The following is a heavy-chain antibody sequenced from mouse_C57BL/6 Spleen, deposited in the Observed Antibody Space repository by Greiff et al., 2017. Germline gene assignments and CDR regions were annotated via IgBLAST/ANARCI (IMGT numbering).Heavy chain of an antibody. CDR2: ITPNNGGT. CDR3: ARKDYDYEGFAY. Sequence: EVQLQQSGPELVKPGASVKMSCKASGYTFTDYNMHWVKQSHGKSLEWIGYITPNNGGTSYNQKFKGKATLTVNKSSSTAYMELRSLTSEDSAVYYCARKDYDYEGFAYWGQGTLVTVSA. D-gene: IGHD2-4*01. CDR1: GYTFTDYN. J-gene: IGHJ3*01. V-gene: IGHV1-22*01.